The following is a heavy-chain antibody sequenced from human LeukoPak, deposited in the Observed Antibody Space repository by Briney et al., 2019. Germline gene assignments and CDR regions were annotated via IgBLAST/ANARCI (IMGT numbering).Heavy chain of an antibody. CDR1: GFTFSSYS. J-gene: IGHJ6*02. CDR2: ISSSSSYI. V-gene: IGHV3-21*01. Sequence: GGSLRLSCAASGFTFSSYSMNWVRQAPGKGLEWVSSISSSSSYIYYADSVKGRFTISRDNAKNSLYLQMNSLRAEDTAVYYCARGGQQLVSHYYYYGMDVWGQGTTVTVSS. CDR3: ARGGQQLVSHYYYYGMDV. D-gene: IGHD6-13*01.